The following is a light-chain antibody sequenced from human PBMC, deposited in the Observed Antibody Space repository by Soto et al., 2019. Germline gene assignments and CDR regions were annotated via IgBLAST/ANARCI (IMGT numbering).Light chain of an antibody. CDR2: DAS. CDR1: QGINSH. J-gene: IGKJ5*01. CDR3: QQRSNWPIT. V-gene: IGKV3D-11*01. Sequence: EIVMTQSPASLSLSPGERATLSCRASQGINSHVAWYQQKPGQAPRLLIYDASTRATGIAARFSGSGSGTEFTLTISSLEPEDFAVYYCQQRSNWPITFGQGTRLEIK.